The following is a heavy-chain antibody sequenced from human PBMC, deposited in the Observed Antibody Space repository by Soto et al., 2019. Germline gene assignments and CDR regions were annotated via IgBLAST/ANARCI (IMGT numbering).Heavy chain of an antibody. V-gene: IGHV1-8*01. CDR3: ARADPRHYYMDV. J-gene: IGHJ6*03. CDR1: GYVFPSYD. CDR2: VNPGSGYK. Sequence: QVQLVQSGAEVKKPGASVRVSCKASGYVFPSYDITWVRQAPGHGLVWMGWVNPGSGYKGYAQNFQGKVTLTRNMSISTVYMELSSLRSEDTAVYSCARADPRHYYMDVWGKGTTVTVSS.